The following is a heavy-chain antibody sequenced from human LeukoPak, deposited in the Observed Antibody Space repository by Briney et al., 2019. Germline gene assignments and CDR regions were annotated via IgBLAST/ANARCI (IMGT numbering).Heavy chain of an antibody. CDR1: GFTVSSNY. J-gene: IGHJ4*02. Sequence: GGSLRLSCAASGFTVSSNYMNWVRQAPGKGLEWVSVIYSGGSTYYADSVKGRFTISRDNSKNTLYVQMNSLRVEDTAVYYCARSGEAGTFDYWGQGTLVTVST. CDR3: ARSGEAGTFDY. CDR2: IYSGGST. V-gene: IGHV3-66*01. D-gene: IGHD6-13*01.